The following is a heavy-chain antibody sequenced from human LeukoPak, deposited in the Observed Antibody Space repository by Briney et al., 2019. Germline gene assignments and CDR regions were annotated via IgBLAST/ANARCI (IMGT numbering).Heavy chain of an antibody. CDR1: GLTFSDYS. D-gene: IGHD6-13*01. CDR3: AKDAAGPED. V-gene: IGHV3-23*01. J-gene: IGHJ1*01. CDR2: ISAGGGST. Sequence: PGGSLRLSCAVSGLTFSDYSMAWVRQAPGKGLFRVSGISAGGGSTYYADSVKGRFTISRDNSRNTLYLQMNSLSAEDTAVYYCAKDAAGPEDWGQGTLVTVSS.